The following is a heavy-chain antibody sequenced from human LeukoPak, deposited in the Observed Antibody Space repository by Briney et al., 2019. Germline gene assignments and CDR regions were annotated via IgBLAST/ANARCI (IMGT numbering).Heavy chain of an antibody. Sequence: SETLSLTCTVSGGSISSGGYYWSWIRQPPGKGLEWIGYIHHSGSTYYNPSLKSRVTISVDRSKNQFSLKLSSVTAADTAVYYCASVVPAAIRRGFDPWGQGTLVTVSS. CDR1: GGSISSGGYY. V-gene: IGHV4-30-2*01. CDR2: IHHSGST. J-gene: IGHJ5*02. CDR3: ASVVPAAIRRGFDP. D-gene: IGHD2-2*02.